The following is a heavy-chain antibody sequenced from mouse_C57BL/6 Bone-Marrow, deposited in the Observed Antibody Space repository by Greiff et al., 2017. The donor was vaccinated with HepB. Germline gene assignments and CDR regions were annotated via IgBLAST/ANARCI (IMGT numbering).Heavy chain of an antibody. J-gene: IGHJ3*01. CDR3: ARRDYYGSSFAY. Sequence: QVHVKQSGPGLVQPSQSLSITCTVSGFSLTSYGVHWVRQSPGKGLEWLGVIWSGGSTDYNAAFISRLSISKDNSKSQVFFKMNSLQADDTAIYYCARRDYYGSSFAYWGQGTLVTVSA. D-gene: IGHD1-1*01. V-gene: IGHV2-2*01. CDR1: GFSLTSYG. CDR2: IWSGGST.